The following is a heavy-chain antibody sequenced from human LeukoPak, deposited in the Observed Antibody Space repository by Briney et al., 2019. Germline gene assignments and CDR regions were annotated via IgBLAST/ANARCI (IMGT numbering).Heavy chain of an antibody. CDR3: AKGMGVDVYAKYSDY. Sequence: PGGSLRLSCAASGFTFSSFAMRWVRQAPGKGLERISSISGSGGSASYVDSVRGRFTISRDNSKNTLYLQMNSLRADDTAVYFCAKGMGVDVYAKYSDYWGQGTLVTVSS. V-gene: IGHV3-23*01. CDR1: GFTFSSFA. CDR2: ISGSGGSA. D-gene: IGHD2-8*01. J-gene: IGHJ4*02.